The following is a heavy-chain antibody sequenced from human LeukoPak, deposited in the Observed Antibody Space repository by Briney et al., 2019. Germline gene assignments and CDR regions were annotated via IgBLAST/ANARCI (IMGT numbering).Heavy chain of an antibody. J-gene: IGHJ3*02. Sequence: SETLSLTCPLSGGSISSGSYYCGWIRHPPGGGLEWLVNIFYSVSTNYHPPRRTRVPTSQNTSRNQFFLKLNSLTAADPAVYFCAKSNGYGLVDIWGQGTMVTVSS. V-gene: IGHV4-39*07. CDR2: IFYSVST. CDR3: AKSNGYGLVDI. CDR1: GGSISSGSYY. D-gene: IGHD3-10*01.